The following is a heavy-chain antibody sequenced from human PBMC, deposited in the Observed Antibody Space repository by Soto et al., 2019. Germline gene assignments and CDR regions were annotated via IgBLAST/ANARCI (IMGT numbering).Heavy chain of an antibody. D-gene: IGHD2-2*01. Sequence: QVQLVQSGAEVKKPGSSVKVSCKASGGTFSSYAISWVRQAPGQGLEWMGGIIPIFGTANYAQKFQGRVTITADESTSTAYMELSSMRSEDTAVYYCARDRVENCISTSGYFFHYGMDVWGQGTTVTVSS. CDR1: GGTFSSYA. J-gene: IGHJ6*02. CDR3: ARDRVENCISTSGYFFHYGMDV. CDR2: IIPIFGTA. V-gene: IGHV1-69*12.